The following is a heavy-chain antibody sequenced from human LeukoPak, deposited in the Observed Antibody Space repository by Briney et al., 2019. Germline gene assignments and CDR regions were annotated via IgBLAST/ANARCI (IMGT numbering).Heavy chain of an antibody. D-gene: IGHD3-22*01. CDR1: GFTFCSYW. V-gene: IGHV3-7*01. Sequence: GGSLRLSCAASGFTFCSYWMSWVRQAPGKGLEWVANIKEDGSEKYYMDSVKGRFTISRDNAKNSLYLQMNSLRAEDTAVYYCARPAYPRHDSSGYYLEWGQGTLVTVSS. J-gene: IGHJ4*02. CDR2: IKEDGSEK. CDR3: ARPAYPRHDSSGYYLE.